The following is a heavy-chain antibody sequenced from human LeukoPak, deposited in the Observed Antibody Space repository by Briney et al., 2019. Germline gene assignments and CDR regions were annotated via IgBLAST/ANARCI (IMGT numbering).Heavy chain of an antibody. Sequence: GGSLRLSCAASGFTVSSNYMSWVRQAPGKGLEWVSVIYSGGSTYYADSVKGRFTISRDNSKNTLYLQMNSLRAEDTAVYYCAREPSIAVAEGYWGQGTLVTVSS. CDR1: GFTVSSNY. V-gene: IGHV3-53*01. D-gene: IGHD6-13*01. CDR3: AREPSIAVAEGY. J-gene: IGHJ4*02. CDR2: IYSGGST.